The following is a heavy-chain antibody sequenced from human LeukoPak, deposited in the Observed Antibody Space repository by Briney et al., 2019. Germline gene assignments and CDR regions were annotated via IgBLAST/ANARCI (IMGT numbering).Heavy chain of an antibody. CDR2: INHSGST. CDR1: GGSFSGYY. J-gene: IGHJ2*01. Sequence: SETLSLTCAVYGGSFSGYYWGWIRQPPGKGLEWIGEINHSGSTNYNPSLKSRVTISGDTTKNQFSLKLSSVTAADTAVYYCARGSPPYYYGSGSRRYFDLWGRGTLVTVSS. D-gene: IGHD3-10*01. V-gene: IGHV4-34*01. CDR3: ARGSPPYYYGSGSRRYFDL.